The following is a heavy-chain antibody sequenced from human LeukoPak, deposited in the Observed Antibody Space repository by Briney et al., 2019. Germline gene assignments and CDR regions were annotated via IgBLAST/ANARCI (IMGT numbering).Heavy chain of an antibody. CDR3: ARSEGSSGYYPFDY. CDR2: IYYSGST. J-gene: IGHJ4*02. CDR1: GGSISSYY. Sequence: SETLSLTCTVSGGSISSYYWSWIRQPPGKGLEWIGYIYYSGSTNYNPSLKSRVTISVDRSKNQFSLKLSSVTAADTAVYYCARSEGSSGYYPFDYWGQGTQVTVSS. D-gene: IGHD3-22*01. V-gene: IGHV4-59*12.